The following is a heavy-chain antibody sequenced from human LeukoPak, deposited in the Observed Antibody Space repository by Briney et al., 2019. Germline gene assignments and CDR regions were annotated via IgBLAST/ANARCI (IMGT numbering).Heavy chain of an antibody. V-gene: IGHV3-15*01. CDR1: GFTFSNAW. Sequence: GGSLRLSCAASGFTFSNAWMSWVRQAPGKGLEWVGRIKSITDGGTTDYAAPVKGRFTISRDDSKNTLYLKMDSLETEDTAVYYCTTSRPVLNWGQGTLVTVSS. J-gene: IGHJ4*02. CDR2: IKSITDGGTT. CDR3: TTSRPVLN.